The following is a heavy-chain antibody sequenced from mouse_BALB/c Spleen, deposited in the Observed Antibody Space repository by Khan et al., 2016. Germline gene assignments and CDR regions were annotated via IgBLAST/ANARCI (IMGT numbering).Heavy chain of an antibody. J-gene: IGHJ2*01. V-gene: IGHV1-4*01. D-gene: IGHD1-1*01. Sequence: QVQLQQSGAELARPGASVKMSCKASGYTFTSYTMHWVKQRPGQGLEWIGYINPSSGYTNYNQKFKDKATLTADKSSSTAYMQLSSLTSEDSAVYYGASSYGRSFDCWGQGTTLTVSS. CDR3: ASSYGRSFDC. CDR1: GYTFTSYT. CDR2: INPSSGYT.